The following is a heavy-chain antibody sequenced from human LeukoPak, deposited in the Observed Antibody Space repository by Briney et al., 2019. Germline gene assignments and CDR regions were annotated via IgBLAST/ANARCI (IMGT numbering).Heavy chain of an antibody. J-gene: IGHJ5*02. CDR3: ARGFRDCSSTSCYGVNWFDP. V-gene: IGHV5-51*01. CDR2: IYPGDSDT. Sequence: GESLQISCKGSGYSFTIYWIGWVRQMPGKGLEWMGIIYPGDSDTRYSPSFQGQVTISADKSISTAYLQWSSLKASDTAMYYCARGFRDCSSTSCYGVNWFDPWGQGALVTVSS. D-gene: IGHD2-2*01. CDR1: GYSFTIYW.